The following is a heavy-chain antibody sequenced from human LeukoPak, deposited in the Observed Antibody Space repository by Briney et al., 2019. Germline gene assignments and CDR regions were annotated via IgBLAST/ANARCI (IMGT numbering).Heavy chain of an antibody. CDR3: ARESSGYFY. D-gene: IGHD3-22*01. Sequence: PGGSLRLSCAAPGFNLRSYSMNWVRPAPRKGLEWVSSISSSSSFRYYADSVKGRFTISRDNAKNSLYLQMNSLRAEDTAVYYCARESSGYFYWGQGTLVTVSS. CDR1: GFNLRSYS. V-gene: IGHV3-21*01. J-gene: IGHJ4*02. CDR2: ISSSSSFR.